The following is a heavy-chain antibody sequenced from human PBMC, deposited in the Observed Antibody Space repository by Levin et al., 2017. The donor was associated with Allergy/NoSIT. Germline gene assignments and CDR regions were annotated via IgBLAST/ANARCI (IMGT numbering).Heavy chain of an antibody. D-gene: IGHD6-13*01. CDR3: ARGRWSEYGYSSSWSLGWFDP. CDR1: GFTFSSYW. Sequence: GGSLRLSCAASGFTFSSYWMHWVRQAPGKGLVWVSRINSDGSSTSYADSVKGRFTISRDNAKNTLYLQMNSLRAEDTAVYYCARGRWSEYGYSSSWSLGWFDPWGQGTLVTVSS. CDR2: INSDGSST. J-gene: IGHJ5*02. V-gene: IGHV3-74*01.